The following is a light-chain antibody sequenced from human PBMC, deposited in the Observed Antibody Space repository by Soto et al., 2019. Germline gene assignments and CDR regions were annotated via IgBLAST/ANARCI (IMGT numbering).Light chain of an antibody. V-gene: IGLV3-25*02. J-gene: IGLJ1*01. CDR1: ELSKQY. CDR3: QSSDDTGDYYL. CDR2: KDT. Sequence: SYELTQPPSVSVSPGQTARITCSGDELSKQYSFWYQQKQGQAPVLVIYKDTERASGIPERFSGSSSGTTVTLTISGVRAEDEATYYCQSSDDTGDYYLFGTGTKVTVL.